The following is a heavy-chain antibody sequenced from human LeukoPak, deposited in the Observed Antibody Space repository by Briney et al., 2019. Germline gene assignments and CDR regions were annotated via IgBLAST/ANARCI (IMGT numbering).Heavy chain of an antibody. J-gene: IGHJ2*01. Sequence: PGTSLRLSCAASGFTFSSYAMHWVRQAPGKGLEWVTFIRYDGSNKYYADSVKGRFTISRDNSKNTLYLQMNSLRAEDTAVYYCARRGGYGDSYWYFDLWGRGTLVTVPS. V-gene: IGHV3-33*01. CDR1: GFTFSSYA. CDR2: IRYDGSNK. D-gene: IGHD4-17*01. CDR3: ARRGGYGDSYWYFDL.